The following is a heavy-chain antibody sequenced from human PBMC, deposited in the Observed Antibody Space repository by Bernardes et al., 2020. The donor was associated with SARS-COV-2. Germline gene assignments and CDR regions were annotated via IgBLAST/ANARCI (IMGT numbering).Heavy chain of an antibody. CDR1: GFTASYWS. V-gene: IGHV3-48*01. CDR3: ARVRRGRIELFHYQRENDY. D-gene: IGHD3-10*01. J-gene: IGHJ4*02. Sequence: SLTCSGDASGFTASYWSRNWVRQGPGQGLVWVSYISSASTTVHSPKSVKGRFTISRDNAKNSLYLQMNSLRAEDTAVYYCARVRRGRIELFHYQRENDYWGQGTLVTVSS. CDR2: ISSASTTV.